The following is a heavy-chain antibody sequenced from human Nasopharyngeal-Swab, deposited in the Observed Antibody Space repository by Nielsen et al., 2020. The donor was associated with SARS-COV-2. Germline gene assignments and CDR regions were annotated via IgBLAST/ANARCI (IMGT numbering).Heavy chain of an antibody. Sequence: GESLKISCRGSGYSFTSYWIGWVRQMPGKGLEWMGRIDPSDSYTNYSPSFQGHVTISADKSISTAYLQWSSLKASDTAMYYCARIGEGVYYYYGMDVWGQGTTVTVSS. D-gene: IGHD3-16*01. CDR3: ARIGEGVYYYYGMDV. CDR2: IDPSDSYT. J-gene: IGHJ6*02. CDR1: GYSFTSYW. V-gene: IGHV5-10-1*01.